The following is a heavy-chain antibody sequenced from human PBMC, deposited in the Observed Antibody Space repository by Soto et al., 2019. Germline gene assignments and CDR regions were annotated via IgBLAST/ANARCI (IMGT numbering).Heavy chain of an antibody. CDR2: ISAYTDDP. D-gene: IGHD2-2*01. V-gene: IGHV1-18*01. CDR1: GNTFTNFG. CDR3: ARVIPGAEAWFDP. J-gene: IGHJ5*02. Sequence: VASVKVSCKASGNTFTNFGVTCVRQAPGQGLEWMGWISAYTDDPNYAQKFQGRVTMTIDTSTSTAYLDLRSLTSDDTAVYYCARVIPGAEAWFDPWGQGTLVTSPQ.